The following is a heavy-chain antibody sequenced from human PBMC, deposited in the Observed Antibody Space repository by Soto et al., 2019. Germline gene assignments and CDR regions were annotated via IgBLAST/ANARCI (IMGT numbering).Heavy chain of an antibody. V-gene: IGHV3-23*01. Sequence: MRRVRHAPGKGLEWVITISGSGGNTYYADSVEGRFTFSRDNSKNTLHLLMNSLRAEDTAVYYCAKAFSWYAYWGQGTLVIVTS. J-gene: IGHJ4*02. CDR2: ISGSGGNT. CDR3: AKAFSWYAY. D-gene: IGHD6-13*01.